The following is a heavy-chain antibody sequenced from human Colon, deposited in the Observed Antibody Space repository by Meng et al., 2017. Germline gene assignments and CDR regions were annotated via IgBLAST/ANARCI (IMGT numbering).Heavy chain of an antibody. V-gene: IGHV4-59*01. D-gene: IGHD2-21*01. Sequence: GSLRLSCPVSGGSISSNYWSWIRQPPGKGLEWIGCIHYSGSTNYNPSLKRRVTISLDTSKNQSSLKLSSVTAADTAVYYCARGFASGGYCYWIDYWGQGTRVTVSS. CDR3: ARGFASGGYCYWIDY. J-gene: IGHJ4*02. CDR1: GGSISSNY. CDR2: IHYSGST.